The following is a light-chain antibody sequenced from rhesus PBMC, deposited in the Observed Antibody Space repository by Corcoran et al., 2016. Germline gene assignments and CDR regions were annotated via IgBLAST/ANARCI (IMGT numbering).Light chain of an antibody. CDR1: ENVNNY. CDR3: QHNYGTPFT. CDR2: KAS. Sequence: DIQMTQSPSSLSASVGDRVTITCRTSENVNNYLNWYQQKPGKAPKLLIYKASTVQRGVPSRFSGSGSGTDYTFTISSLQSEDVATYYCQHNYGTPFTFGPGTKLDIK. J-gene: IGKJ3*01. V-gene: IGKV1-74*01.